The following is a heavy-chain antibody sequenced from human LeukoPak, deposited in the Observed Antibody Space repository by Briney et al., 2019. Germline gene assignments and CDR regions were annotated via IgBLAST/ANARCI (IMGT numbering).Heavy chain of an antibody. D-gene: IGHD3/OR15-3a*01. V-gene: IGHV3-30*02. CDR1: GFTFSSYG. CDR3: ARTGLGMYSFDQ. J-gene: IGHJ4*02. CDR2: VRHDGSNK. Sequence: GGSLRLTCAASGFTFSSYGMHWVRQAPGKGLEWVAFVRHDGSNKYYADSVKGRFTISRDNSKNTLYLQMNSLRAGDTAVYYCARTGLGMYSFDQWGQGTLVTVSS.